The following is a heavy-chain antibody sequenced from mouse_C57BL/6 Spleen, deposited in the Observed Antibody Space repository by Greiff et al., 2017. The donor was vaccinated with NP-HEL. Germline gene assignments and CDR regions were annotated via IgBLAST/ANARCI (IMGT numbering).Heavy chain of an antibody. D-gene: IGHD2-4*01. V-gene: IGHV3-6*01. CDR2: ISYDGSN. CDR3: ARGVITKDYFDY. J-gene: IGHJ2*01. CDR1: GYSITSGYY. Sequence: EVQLQQSGPGLVKPSQSLSLTCSVTGYSITSGYYWNWIRQFPGNKLEWMGYISYDGSNNYNPSLKNRISITRDTSKNQFFLKLNSVTTEDTATYYCARGVITKDYFDYWGQGTTLTVSS.